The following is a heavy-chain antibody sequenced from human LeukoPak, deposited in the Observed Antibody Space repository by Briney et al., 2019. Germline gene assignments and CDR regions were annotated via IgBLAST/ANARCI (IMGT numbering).Heavy chain of an antibody. V-gene: IGHV4-34*01. J-gene: IGHJ6*02. D-gene: IGHD2-2*01. Sequence: SETLSLICAVYGGSFSGYYWSWIRQPPGKGLEWIGEINHSGSTNYNPSLKSRVTISVDTSKNQFSLKLSSVTAADTAVYYCARGKTPPGTKTYYYYGMDVWGQGTTVTVSS. CDR2: INHSGST. CDR1: GGSFSGYY. CDR3: ARGKTPPGTKTYYYYGMDV.